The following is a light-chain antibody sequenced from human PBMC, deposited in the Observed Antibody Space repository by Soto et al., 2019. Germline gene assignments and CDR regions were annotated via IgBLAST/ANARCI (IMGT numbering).Light chain of an antibody. J-gene: IGLJ2*01. CDR2: EGI. Sequence: QSVLTQPASVSGSPGQSITISCTGTSSDVGSYNLVSWYQQHPGKAPKLMIYEGIKRPSGVSNRFSGSKSGNTASLTISGLQAEDEADYSCCSYAGSSTDVVFGGGTKLTVL. CDR3: CSYAGSSTDVV. V-gene: IGLV2-23*01. CDR1: SSDVGSYNL.